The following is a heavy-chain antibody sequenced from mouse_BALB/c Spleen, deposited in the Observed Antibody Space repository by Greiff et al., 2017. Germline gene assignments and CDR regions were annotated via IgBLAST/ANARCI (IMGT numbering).Heavy chain of an antibody. Sequence: LQESGAELVRPGVSVKISCKGSGYTFTDYAMHWVKQSHAKSLEWIGVISTYYGDASYNQKFKGKATMTVDKSSSTAYMELARLTSEDSAIYYCARDYGRGDFDYWGQGTTLTVSS. CDR2: ISTYYGDA. V-gene: IGHV1S137*01. CDR1: GYTFTDYA. CDR3: ARDYGRGDFDY. J-gene: IGHJ2*01. D-gene: IGHD1-2*01.